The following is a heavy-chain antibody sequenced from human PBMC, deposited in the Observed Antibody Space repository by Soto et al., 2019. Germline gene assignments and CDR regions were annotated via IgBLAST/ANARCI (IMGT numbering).Heavy chain of an antibody. D-gene: IGHD4-17*01. CDR2: IKSKTDGGTT. Sequence: EVQLVESGGGLVKPGGSLRLSCAASGFTFIKAWRSWVRQAPGKVLEWVGRIKSKTDGGTTDYAAPVKGRFTISRDDSKTTLYLQMNSLKTEDTAVYYCTTVGPTVTYYYYYYMDVWGKGTTVTVSS. V-gene: IGHV3-15*01. CDR3: TTVGPTVTYYYYYYMDV. CDR1: GFTFIKAW. J-gene: IGHJ6*03.